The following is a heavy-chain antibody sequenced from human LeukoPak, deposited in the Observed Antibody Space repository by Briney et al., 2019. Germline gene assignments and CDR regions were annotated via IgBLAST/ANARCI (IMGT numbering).Heavy chain of an antibody. Sequence: GGSLRLSCAASGFTFSKNWVSWVRQAPGKGLEWVASMNQDGGEIHYVDSVKGRFSISRDNAKNSLHLQMNSLTAEDTAVYYCARAYHPGGWFDPWGQGTLVTVSS. CDR1: GFTFSKNW. D-gene: IGHD2-2*01. CDR2: MNQDGGEI. CDR3: ARAYHPGGWFDP. V-gene: IGHV3-7*04. J-gene: IGHJ5*02.